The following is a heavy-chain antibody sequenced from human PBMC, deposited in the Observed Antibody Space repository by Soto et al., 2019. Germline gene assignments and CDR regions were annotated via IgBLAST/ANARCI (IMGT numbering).Heavy chain of an antibody. CDR1: GYTFTSYD. CDR3: ARTPKYYDILTGYYRSGSNWFDP. CDR2: MNPNSGNT. Sequence: ASVKVSCKASGYTFTSYDINWVRQATGQGLEWMGWMNPNSGNTGYAQKFQGRVTMTRNTSISTAYMELSSLRSEDTAVYYCARTPKYYDILTGYYRSGSNWFDPWGQGTLVTVSS. J-gene: IGHJ5*02. D-gene: IGHD3-9*01. V-gene: IGHV1-8*01.